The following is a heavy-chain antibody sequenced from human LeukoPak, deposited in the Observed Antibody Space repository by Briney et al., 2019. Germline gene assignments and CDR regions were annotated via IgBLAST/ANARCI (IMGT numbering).Heavy chain of an antibody. J-gene: IGHJ5*02. Sequence: SETLSLTCSVSGDSVTSPGFHWHWLRHRPLMGLEWLGYISYSGTTPYNPSLNSRLTLSLDRSENRFSLNLTSVTDADAAASHCAKALFRSAPCSGADCVSWFDPWGQGTLVIVSS. CDR1: GDSVTSPGFH. D-gene: IGHD2-15*01. V-gene: IGHV4-31*03. CDR3: AKALFRSAPCSGADCVSWFDP. CDR2: ISYSGTT.